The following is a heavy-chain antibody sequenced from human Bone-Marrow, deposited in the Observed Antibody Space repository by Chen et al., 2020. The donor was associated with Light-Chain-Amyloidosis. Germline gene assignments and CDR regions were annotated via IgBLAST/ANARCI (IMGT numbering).Heavy chain of an antibody. CDR3: ARIRIGDRRCRSYYYDSSGYYYFDY. CDR1: GFSLSTSGMC. CDR2: IDWDDDK. V-gene: IGHV2-70*15. D-gene: IGHD3-22*01. Sequence: QVTLRESGPALVKPTQTLTLTCTFSGFSLSTSGMCVSWIRQPPGKALEWLARIDWDDDKYYSTSLKTRLTISKDTSKNQVVLTMTNMDPVDTATYYCARIRIGDRRCRSYYYDSSGYYYFDYWGQGTLVTVSS. J-gene: IGHJ4*02.